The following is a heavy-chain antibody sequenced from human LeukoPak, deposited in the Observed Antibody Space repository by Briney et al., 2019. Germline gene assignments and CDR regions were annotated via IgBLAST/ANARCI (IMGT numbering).Heavy chain of an antibody. D-gene: IGHD3-9*01. V-gene: IGHV3-33*01. CDR1: GFTFSSYG. CDR2: IWYDGSNK. J-gene: IGHJ4*02. CDR3: ARGSGRYFAWFNFDY. Sequence: GGSLRLSCAASGFTFSSYGMHWVRQAPGKGLEWVAVIWYDGSNKYYADSVKGRFTISRDNSKNTLYLQMNSLRAEDTAVYYCARGSGRYFAWFNFDYWGQGTLVTVSS.